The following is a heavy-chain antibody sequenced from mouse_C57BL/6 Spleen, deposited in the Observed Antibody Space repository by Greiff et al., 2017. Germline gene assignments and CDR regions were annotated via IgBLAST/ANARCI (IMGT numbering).Heavy chain of an antibody. CDR3: ARSAIAGSSYGYFDV. J-gene: IGHJ1*03. V-gene: IGHV1-53*01. CDR1: GYTFTSYW. D-gene: IGHD1-1*01. Sequence: VQLQQPGTELVKPGASVKLSCKASGYTFTSYWMHWVKQRPGQGLEWIGKINPSNGGTNYNEKFKSKATLTVDKSSSTAYMQLSSLTTEDSAVYYGARSAIAGSSYGYFDVWGTGTTVTVSS. CDR2: INPSNGGT.